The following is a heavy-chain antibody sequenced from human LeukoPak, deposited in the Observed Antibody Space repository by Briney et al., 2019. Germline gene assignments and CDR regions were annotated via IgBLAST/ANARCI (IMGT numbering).Heavy chain of an antibody. V-gene: IGHV3-7*01. D-gene: IGHD3-9*01. CDR2: IKEDGSDK. CDR3: ARGETLLFDWLSNYYYYYMDV. CDR1: EFTFGNFW. Sequence: GGSLRLSCAASEFTFGNFWMTWVRQAPGKGLEWVANIKEDGSDKYYVDSVKGRFTISRDNARTSLYLQMNSLRAEDTAVYYCARGETLLFDWLSNYYYYYMDVWGKGTTVTVSS. J-gene: IGHJ6*03.